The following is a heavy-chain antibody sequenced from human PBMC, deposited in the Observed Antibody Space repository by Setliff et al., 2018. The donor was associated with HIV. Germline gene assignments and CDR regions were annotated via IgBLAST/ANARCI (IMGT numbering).Heavy chain of an antibody. D-gene: IGHD3-10*01. CDR3: VRAGSYRFDY. V-gene: IGHV3-53*01. CDR1: EFSVSGHY. J-gene: IGHJ4*02. CDR2: IYAGGTT. Sequence: PGGSLRLSCAASEFSVSGHYMSWVRQAPGKGLEWVSVIYAGGTTYYADSVKGRFTISRDNGKNTLYLQMNSLTAEDTALYYCVRAGSYRFDYWGQGTLVTVSS.